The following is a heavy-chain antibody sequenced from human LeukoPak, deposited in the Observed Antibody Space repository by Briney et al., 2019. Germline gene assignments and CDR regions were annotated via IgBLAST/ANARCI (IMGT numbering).Heavy chain of an antibody. D-gene: IGHD3-22*01. CDR3: ARGGYDSIGYYPFDY. V-gene: IGHV3-21*01. CDR2: ISSSSSYI. Sequence: MNWVRQAPGKXLEWVSSISSSSSYIYYVDSVKGRFTISRDNAKNSLYLQMNSLRAEDTAVYYCARGGYDSIGYYPFDYWGQGTLVTVSS. J-gene: IGHJ4*02.